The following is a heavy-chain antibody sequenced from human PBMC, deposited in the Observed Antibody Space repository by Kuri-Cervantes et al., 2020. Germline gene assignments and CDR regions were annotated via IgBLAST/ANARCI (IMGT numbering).Heavy chain of an antibody. J-gene: IGHJ4*02. D-gene: IGHD6-19*01. CDR1: GYSFISYW. CDR2: IYPGDSDT. CDR3: ARPATPYSSGCHY. V-gene: IGHV5-51*01. Sequence: GGSLRLSCKGSGYSFISYWIGWVRQMPGKGLEWMGIIYPGDSDTRYSPSFQGQVTISSDKSISTAYLQWSSLKASDTAMYYCARPATPYSSGCHYWGQGTLVTVSS.